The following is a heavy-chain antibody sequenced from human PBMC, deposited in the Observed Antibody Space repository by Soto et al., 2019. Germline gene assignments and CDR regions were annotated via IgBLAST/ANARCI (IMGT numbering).Heavy chain of an antibody. V-gene: IGHV1-45*02. CDR3: ASMHYDSSGYPNYYGMDV. CDR1: GYTFTYRY. J-gene: IGHJ6*02. Sequence: SVKVSCKASGYTFTYRYLHWVRQAPGQALEWMGWITPFNGNTNYAQKFQDRVTITRDRSMSTAYMELSSLRSEDTAMYYCASMHYDSSGYPNYYGMDVWGQGTTVTVSS. CDR2: ITPFNGNT. D-gene: IGHD3-22*01.